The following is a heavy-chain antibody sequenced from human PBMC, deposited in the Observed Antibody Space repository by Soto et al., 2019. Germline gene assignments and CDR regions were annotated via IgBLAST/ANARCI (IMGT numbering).Heavy chain of an antibody. CDR1: GFTFSGSA. CDR2: IRSKANSYAT. CDR3: TSAFSSSWQS. Sequence: EVQLVESGGGLVQPGGSLKLSCAASGFTFSGSAMHWVRQASGKGLEWVGRIRSKANSYATAYAASVKGRFTISRDDAKNTAYLQMNGLKPEDTAVYYCTSAFSSSWQSWGQGTLVTVSS. J-gene: IGHJ4*02. V-gene: IGHV3-73*01. D-gene: IGHD6-13*01.